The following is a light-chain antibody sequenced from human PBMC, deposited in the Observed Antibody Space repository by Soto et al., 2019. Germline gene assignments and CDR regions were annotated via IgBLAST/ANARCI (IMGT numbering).Light chain of an antibody. V-gene: IGKV3-20*01. CDR1: QSVSDNY. CDR3: QQFNIWPRT. J-gene: IGKJ1*01. Sequence: EMVVTQSPDTLSLSPGERVTLFCRASQSVSDNYLSWYQQKPGQAPRLLIYGASNRATGIPDRFTGAGSGTDFTLTISRLEPEDFAVYYCQQFNIWPRTFGQGTKVDIK. CDR2: GAS.